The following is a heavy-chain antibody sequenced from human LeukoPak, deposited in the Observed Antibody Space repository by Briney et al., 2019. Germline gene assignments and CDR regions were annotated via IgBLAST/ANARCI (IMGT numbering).Heavy chain of an antibody. CDR3: ARLSTAVAGGDY. Sequence: PGGSLRLSCAASGLAFTNSWMSWVRQTPGEGLEWVANIKQDGSEKYYVDSVKGRFTISRDNAKISLYLQMNSLTAEDTALYYCARLSTAVAGGDYWGQGTLVTVSS. J-gene: IGHJ4*02. D-gene: IGHD6-19*01. V-gene: IGHV3-7*01. CDR2: IKQDGSEK. CDR1: GLAFTNSW.